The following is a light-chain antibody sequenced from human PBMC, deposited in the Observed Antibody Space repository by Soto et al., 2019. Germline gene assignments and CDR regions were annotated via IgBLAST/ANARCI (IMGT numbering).Light chain of an antibody. Sequence: QSVLTQPPSASGSPGQSVTISCTGTSSDVGGYNYVSWYQQYPGKAPKLMIYEVSKRPSGVPDRFSGSKSGNTASLTVSGLQADDEADYYRTSYAGSNNYVFGTGTKVTVL. CDR2: EVS. V-gene: IGLV2-8*01. CDR1: SSDVGGYNY. CDR3: TSYAGSNNYV. J-gene: IGLJ1*01.